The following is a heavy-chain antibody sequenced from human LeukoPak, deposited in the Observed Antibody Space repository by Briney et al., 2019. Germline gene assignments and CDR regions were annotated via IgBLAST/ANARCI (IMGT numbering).Heavy chain of an antibody. D-gene: IGHD6-6*01. CDR1: GYTFTNYD. Sequence: ASVKVSCTASGYTFTNYDINWVRQATGQGLEWMGYMNPNSGNTGYAQKFQGRVTMTRDTSTSTVYMELSSLRSEDTAVYYCARGQLGYYYMDVWGKGTTVTISS. CDR3: ARGQLGYYYMDV. J-gene: IGHJ6*03. CDR2: MNPNSGNT. V-gene: IGHV1-8*02.